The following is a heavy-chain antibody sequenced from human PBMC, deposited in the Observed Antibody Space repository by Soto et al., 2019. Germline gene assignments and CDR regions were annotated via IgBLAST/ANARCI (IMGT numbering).Heavy chain of an antibody. CDR2: IHDTGRT. V-gene: IGHV4-4*07. J-gene: IGHJ4*02. CDR3: ARESVSGTYRFDS. D-gene: IGHD3-16*02. Sequence: QVQLQESGPGLVRPSETLSLTCTVSGDSLSTYYWSWIRQPAGERLKWIGRIHDTGRTNYNPSLKSRVTMSVDTSKNQFSLRVNSVTAADTAVYYCARESVSGTYRFDSWGQGTLVTVSS. CDR1: GDSLSTYY.